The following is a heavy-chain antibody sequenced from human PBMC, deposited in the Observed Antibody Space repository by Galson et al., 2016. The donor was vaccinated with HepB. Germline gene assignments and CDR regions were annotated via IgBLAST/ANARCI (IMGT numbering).Heavy chain of an antibody. CDR1: GDTLSEMS. Sequence: SVKVSCKVFGDTLSEMSMHWVRQAPGRGLEWVGGPNFQNGEKIYAQQFQGRVTMTEDTTTDTAYMEMASLRSEDTGIYYCTTLYGLDGWGQGTTVVVSS. CDR3: TTLYGLDG. J-gene: IGHJ6*02. CDR2: PNFQNGEK. V-gene: IGHV1-24*01.